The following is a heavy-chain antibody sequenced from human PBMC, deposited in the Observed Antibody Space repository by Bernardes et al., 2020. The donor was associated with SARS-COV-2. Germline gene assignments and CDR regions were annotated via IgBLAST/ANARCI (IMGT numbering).Heavy chain of an antibody. V-gene: IGHV3-7*01. J-gene: IGHJ6*02. Sequence: GGSLRLSCAASGFTFSSYWMSWVRQAPGKGLEWVANIKQDGSEKYYVDSVKGRFTISRDNAKNSLYLQMNSLRAEDTAVYYCARDRGSSWPYGMDVWGQGTTVTVSS. D-gene: IGHD6-13*01. CDR1: GFTFSSYW. CDR2: IKQDGSEK. CDR3: ARDRGSSWPYGMDV.